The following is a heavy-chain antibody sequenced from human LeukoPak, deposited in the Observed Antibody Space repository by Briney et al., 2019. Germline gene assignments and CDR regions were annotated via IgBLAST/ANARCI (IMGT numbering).Heavy chain of an antibody. CDR1: GFTFSDYY. CDR3: ARAGSSVWYSWFDP. V-gene: IGHV3-11*01. J-gene: IGHJ5*02. Sequence: PGGSLRLSCAASGFTFSDYYMSWIRQAPGKGLEWIPYISSSGTSIYYTGSVKGRFTISRDNAKNSLYLQMNSLRAEDTAVYYCARAGSSVWYSWFDPWGQGTLVTVSS. D-gene: IGHD6-19*01. CDR2: ISSSGTSI.